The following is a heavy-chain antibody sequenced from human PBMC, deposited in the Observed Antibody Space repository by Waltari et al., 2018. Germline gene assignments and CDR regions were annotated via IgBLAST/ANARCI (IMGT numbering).Heavy chain of an antibody. CDR3: ARALASQQNDY. D-gene: IGHD1-1*01. J-gene: IGHJ4*02. CDR2: RNACGNEK. CDR1: GFTFINNW. Sequence: EVKLVESGGDLVQPGGALKLSCAASGFTFINNWMSWIRQAPGKGMCWVGNRNACGNEKYHLDSVKGRFTVSRDNVKNSLYLQMNNLRAEDTAVYFCARALASQQNDYWGQGTLVTVSS. V-gene: IGHV3-7*01.